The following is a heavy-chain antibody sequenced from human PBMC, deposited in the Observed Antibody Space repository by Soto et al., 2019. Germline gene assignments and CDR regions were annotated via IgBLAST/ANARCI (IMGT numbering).Heavy chain of an antibody. D-gene: IGHD3-10*01. CDR1: GGSFSGYY. V-gene: IGHV4-34*01. Sequence: SETLSLTCAVYGGSFSGYYWSWIRQPPGKGLEWIGEINHSGSTNYNPSLKSRVTISVDTSKNQFSLKLSSVTAADTAVYYCARDKVSSYYGSGSYYGYYYYGMDVWGQGTTVTVSS. CDR2: INHSGST. CDR3: ARDKVSSYYGSGSYYGYYYYGMDV. J-gene: IGHJ6*02.